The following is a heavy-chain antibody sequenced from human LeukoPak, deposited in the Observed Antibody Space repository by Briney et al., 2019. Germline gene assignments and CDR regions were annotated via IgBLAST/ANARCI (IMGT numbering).Heavy chain of an antibody. Sequence: GASVKVSCKASGYIFSHYYIHWARQAPGQGLEWVGIINPSSGDTSYAQMFQGRVSMTRDTSTNTVYMELSSQRSEDTAVYYCARGRAVWGNYYFDLWGQGTLVTVSS. CDR3: ARGRAVWGNYYFDL. V-gene: IGHV1-46*01. CDR1: GYIFSHYY. CDR2: INPSSGDT. D-gene: IGHD3-16*01. J-gene: IGHJ4*02.